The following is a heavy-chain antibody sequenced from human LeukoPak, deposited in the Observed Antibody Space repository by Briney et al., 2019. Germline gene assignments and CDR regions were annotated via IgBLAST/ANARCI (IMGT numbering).Heavy chain of an antibody. Sequence: ASVKVSCKASGGTFSSYTISWVRQAPGQGLEWMGGIIPIFGTANYAQNFQGRVTITADESTSTAYMELSSLRSDDTAVYYCASDWGGSGDSSGYYPRYFDYWGQGTLVTVSS. CDR3: ASDWGGSGDSSGYYPRYFDY. CDR1: GGTFSSYT. CDR2: IIPIFGTA. J-gene: IGHJ4*02. V-gene: IGHV1-69*13. D-gene: IGHD3-22*01.